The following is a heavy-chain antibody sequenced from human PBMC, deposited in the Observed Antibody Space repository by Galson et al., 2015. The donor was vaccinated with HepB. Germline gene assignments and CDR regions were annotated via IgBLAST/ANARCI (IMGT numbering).Heavy chain of an antibody. CDR2: ISYDGSNK. V-gene: IGHV3-30*04. Sequence: SLRLSCAASGFTFSSYAMHWVRQAPGKGLEWVAVISYDGSNKYYADSVKGRFTISRDNSKNTLYLQMNSLRAEDTAVYYCARSSGIAAAVNYWGQGTLVTVSS. J-gene: IGHJ4*02. D-gene: IGHD6-13*01. CDR1: GFTFSSYA. CDR3: ARSSGIAAAVNY.